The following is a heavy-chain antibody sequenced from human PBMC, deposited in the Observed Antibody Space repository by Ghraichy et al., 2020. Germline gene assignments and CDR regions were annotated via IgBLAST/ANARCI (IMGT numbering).Heavy chain of an antibody. CDR3: ARDEGDRYYYYYYGMDV. CDR2: ISSSSSYI. Sequence: GGSLRLSCAASGFTFSSYSMNWVRQAPGKGLEWVSSISSSSSYIYYADSVKGRFTISRDNAKNSLYLQMNSLRAEDTAVYYCARDEGDRYYYYYYGMDVWAKGPRSPSP. D-gene: IGHD2-21*02. V-gene: IGHV3-21*01. J-gene: IGHJ6*02. CDR1: GFTFSSYS.